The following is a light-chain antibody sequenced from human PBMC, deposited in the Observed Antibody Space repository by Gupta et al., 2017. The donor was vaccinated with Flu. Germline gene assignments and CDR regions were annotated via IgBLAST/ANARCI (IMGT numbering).Light chain of an antibody. CDR2: RAS. Sequence: EIMMTQSPATLSVSPGERATLSCRASQSVGSDLAWYQQKPGQAPRLLIHRASTRVTGIPARFSGSGSGSEFTLTISRLQSEDFAVYSCQQYNYWRTFGPGTKVEL. CDR1: QSVGSD. V-gene: IGKV3-15*01. J-gene: IGKJ1*01. CDR3: QQYNYWRT.